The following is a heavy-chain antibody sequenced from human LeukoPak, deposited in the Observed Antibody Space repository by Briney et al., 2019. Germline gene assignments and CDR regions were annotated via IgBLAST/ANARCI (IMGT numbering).Heavy chain of an antibody. CDR1: GFTFSSYS. J-gene: IGHJ4*02. Sequence: TGGSLRLSCAASGFTFSSYSMNWVRQAPGKGLEWVSSISSSSSYIYYVDSVKGRFTISRDNAKNSLYLQMNSLRAEDTAVYYCARAAEVGAITVDYWGRGTLVTVSS. CDR2: ISSSSSYI. CDR3: ARAAEVGAITVDY. D-gene: IGHD1-26*01. V-gene: IGHV3-21*01.